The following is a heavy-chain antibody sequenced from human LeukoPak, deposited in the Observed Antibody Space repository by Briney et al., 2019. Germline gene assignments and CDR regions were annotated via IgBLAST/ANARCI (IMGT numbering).Heavy chain of an antibody. Sequence: PGRSLRLSCAASGFTFSSYGMHWVRQAPGRGLEWVAVISYDGSDKYYADSVKGRFTISRDNSKNTLYLQMNSLRAEDTAVYYCGKEEGVYYGWGPGYWGQGTLVTVSS. V-gene: IGHV3-30*18. CDR2: ISYDGSDK. J-gene: IGHJ4*02. CDR3: GKEEGVYYGWGPGY. D-gene: IGHD3-10*01. CDR1: GFTFSSYG.